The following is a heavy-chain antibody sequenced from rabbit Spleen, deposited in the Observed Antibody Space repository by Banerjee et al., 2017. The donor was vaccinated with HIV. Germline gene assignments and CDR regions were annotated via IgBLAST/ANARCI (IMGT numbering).Heavy chain of an antibody. CDR3: ARSDLGWGGYGDGNL. V-gene: IGHV1S40*01. Sequence: QSLEESGGDLVKPEGSLTVTCKASGFSFSDRDVMCWVRQAPGKGLEWIACINIVTGKSVYASWAKGRFTISKSTSLNTVTLQMTSLTAADTATYFCARSDLGWGGYGDGNLWGPGTLVTVS. CDR2: INIVTGKS. CDR1: GFSFSDRDV. D-gene: IGHD6-1*01. J-gene: IGHJ4*01.